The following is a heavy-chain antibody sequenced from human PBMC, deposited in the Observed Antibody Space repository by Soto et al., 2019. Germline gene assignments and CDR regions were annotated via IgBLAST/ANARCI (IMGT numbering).Heavy chain of an antibody. CDR1: GFPCTTYG. CDR3: VGGQYDFDY. CDR2: ISSDGSNK. D-gene: IGHD3-10*01. V-gene: IGHV3-30*03. J-gene: IGHJ4*02. Sequence: QVQLVESGGGVVQPGRSLRLSCAASGFPCTTYGMHWVREGPGKGLEWVAVISSDGSNKYYADSVKGRFTISRDNSKNTLYLQMNSLRPEDTALYYCVGGQYDFDYRGQGTLVTVSS.